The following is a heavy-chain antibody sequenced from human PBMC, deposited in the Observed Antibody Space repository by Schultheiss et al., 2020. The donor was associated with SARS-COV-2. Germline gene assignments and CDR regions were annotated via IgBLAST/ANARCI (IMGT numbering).Heavy chain of an antibody. CDR1: GGTFSSYA. CDR2: IIPIFGTA. J-gene: IGHJ5*02. Sequence: SVKVSCKASGGTFSSYAISWVRQAPGQGLEWMGGIIPIFGTANYAQKFQGRVTITADESTSTAYMELSILRSEDTAVYYCARGSHDQGVVGWFDPWGQGTLVTVSS. CDR3: ARGSHDQGVVGWFDP. D-gene: IGHD1-26*01. V-gene: IGHV1-69*13.